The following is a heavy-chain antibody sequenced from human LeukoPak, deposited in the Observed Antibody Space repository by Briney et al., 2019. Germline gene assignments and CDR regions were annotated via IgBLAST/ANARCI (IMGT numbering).Heavy chain of an antibody. Sequence: PGGSLRLSCAASGFTFSRYWMSWLRQAPGKGLEWVANIKEDGSEKYYVDSVKGRFTISRDNAKNSLYLQMNSLRGEDTAVYYCVNFFGGEYPDSWGQGTQVAVSS. J-gene: IGHJ4*02. CDR3: VNFFGGEYPDS. CDR2: IKEDGSEK. D-gene: IGHD3-10*01. CDR1: GFTFSRYW. V-gene: IGHV3-7*01.